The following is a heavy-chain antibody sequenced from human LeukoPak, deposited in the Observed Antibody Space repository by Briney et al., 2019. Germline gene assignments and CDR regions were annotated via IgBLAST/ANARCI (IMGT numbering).Heavy chain of an antibody. CDR3: ARERETGTVPGWFDP. CDR2: INPNSGGT. D-gene: IGHD1-1*01. V-gene: IGHV1-2*06. J-gene: IGHJ5*02. CDR1: GYTFTGYY. Sequence: ASVKVSCKASGYTFTGYYMHWVRQAPGQGLEWMGRINPNSGGTNYAQKFQGRVTMTRDTSISTAYMELSRLRSDDTAVHYCARERETGTVPGWFDPWGQGTLVTVSS.